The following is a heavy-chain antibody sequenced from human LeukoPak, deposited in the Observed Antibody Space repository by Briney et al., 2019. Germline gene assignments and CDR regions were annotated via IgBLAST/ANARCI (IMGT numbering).Heavy chain of an antibody. CDR2: IHYSGSS. V-gene: IGHV4-39*01. D-gene: IGHD2-15*01. CDR3: ARLSGHCSGSRCYGYYAMDV. J-gene: IGHJ6*02. Sequence: PSETLSLTCNVSGGSMNSGNYEWGGIRQPPGKGLEWIGSIHYSGSSHYNPSLKSRVTISVDTSKNQFSLNLNSVTAADTAMYYCARLSGHCSGSRCYGYYAMDVWGQVTTVSVSS. CDR1: GGSMNSGNYE.